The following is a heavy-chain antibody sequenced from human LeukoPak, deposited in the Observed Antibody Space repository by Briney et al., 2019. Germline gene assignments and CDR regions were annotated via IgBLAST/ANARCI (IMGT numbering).Heavy chain of an antibody. CDR3: ARGPQLELALYWFDP. CDR1: GDSISSGGYS. CDR2: IYHSGAT. J-gene: IGHJ5*02. D-gene: IGHD1-26*01. V-gene: IGHV4-30-2*06. Sequence: PSETLSLTCAVSGDSISSGGYSWSWLRQSPGKGLEWIGYIYHSGATYSNPSLRSRLSLSLDGSRNHFSLRLTSVTAADTAVYYCARGPQLELALYWFDPWGQGMLVTVSS.